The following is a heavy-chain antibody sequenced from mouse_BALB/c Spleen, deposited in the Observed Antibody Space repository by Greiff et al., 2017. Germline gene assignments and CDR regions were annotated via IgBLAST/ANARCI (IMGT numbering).Heavy chain of an antibody. CDR2: ISSGSSTI. V-gene: IGHV5-17*02. Sequence: DVMLVESGGGLVQPGGSRKLSCAASGFTFSSFGMHWVRQAPEKGLEWVAYISSGSSTIYYADTVKGRFTISRDNPKNTLFLQMTSLRSEDTAMYYCARDVYYGYDAWFAYWGQGTLVTVSA. CDR1: GFTFSSFG. CDR3: ARDVYYGYDAWFAY. D-gene: IGHD2-2*01. J-gene: IGHJ3*01.